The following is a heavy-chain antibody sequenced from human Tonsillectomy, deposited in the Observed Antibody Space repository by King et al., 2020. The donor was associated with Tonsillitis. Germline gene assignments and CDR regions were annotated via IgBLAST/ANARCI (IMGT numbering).Heavy chain of an antibody. CDR3: AREDYSSSSFDY. J-gene: IGHJ4*02. CDR1: GFTFSDYY. D-gene: IGHD6-6*01. Sequence: QLVQSGGGLVKPGGSLRLSCATSGFTFSDYYMSWIRQAPGKGLEWVSYISTTGGTTHYADSVKGRFTISRDNAKNSLFLQMNSLRPEDTGVYYCAREDYSSSSFDYWGQGTLVTVSS. CDR2: ISTTGGTT. V-gene: IGHV3-11*01.